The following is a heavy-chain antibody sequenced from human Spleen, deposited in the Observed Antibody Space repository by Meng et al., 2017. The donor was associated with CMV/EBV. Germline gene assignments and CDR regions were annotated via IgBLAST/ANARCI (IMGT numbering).Heavy chain of an antibody. J-gene: IGHJ1*01. CDR2: LSYIGSTT. D-gene: IGHD2-2*01. Sequence: FSYYAMHWVRQSPCQGLECVAVLSYIGSTTYYAASVTGRFTISRDNSKNTLYLKMNSLRAEDTAVYYCAREGYCSSTSCSAFQHWGQGTLVTVSS. CDR3: AREGYCSSTSCSAFQH. V-gene: IGHV3-30-3*01. CDR1: FSYYA.